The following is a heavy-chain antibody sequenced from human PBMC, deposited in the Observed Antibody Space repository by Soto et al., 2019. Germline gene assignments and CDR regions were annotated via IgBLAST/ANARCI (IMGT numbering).Heavy chain of an antibody. J-gene: IGHJ4*02. CDR3: ARYITIFGVVPGY. V-gene: IGHV3-48*02. Sequence: GGSLRLSCAASGFTFSSYSMNWVRQAPGKGLEWVSYISSSSSTIYYADSVKGRFTISRDNAKNSLYLQMNNLRDEDTAVYYCARYITIFGVVPGYWGQRTLVTVSS. CDR1: GFTFSSYS. D-gene: IGHD3-3*01. CDR2: ISSSSSTI.